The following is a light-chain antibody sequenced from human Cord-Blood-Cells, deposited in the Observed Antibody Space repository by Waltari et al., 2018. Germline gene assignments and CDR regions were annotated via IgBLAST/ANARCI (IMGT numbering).Light chain of an antibody. CDR1: QSISSY. Sequence: DIQMTKSPSSLSASVGDRVTITCRASQSISSYLNWYQQKPGKAPKLLIYAASSLQSGVPSRFSGSGSGIDFTLSISSLQPEDFATYYCQQSYSTPPTFGQGTKLEIK. V-gene: IGKV1-39*01. CDR2: AAS. CDR3: QQSYSTPPT. J-gene: IGKJ2*01.